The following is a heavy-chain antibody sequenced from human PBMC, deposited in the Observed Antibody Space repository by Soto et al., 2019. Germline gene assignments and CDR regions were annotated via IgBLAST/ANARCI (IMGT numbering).Heavy chain of an antibody. CDR1: GFTFTYAW. J-gene: IGHJ5*02. CDR2: IKSKTAGGTT. V-gene: IGHV3-15*07. Sequence: EVQLVESGGGLVKPGRSLTLSCAASGFTFTYAWMNWVRQAPGTGLEWVGRIKSKTAGGTTDYTAPVKGRFTISRDDSKNTLFLQMNSLKAEDTAVYYCATDGGAWGQGTLVTVSS. D-gene: IGHD3-10*01. CDR3: ATDGGA.